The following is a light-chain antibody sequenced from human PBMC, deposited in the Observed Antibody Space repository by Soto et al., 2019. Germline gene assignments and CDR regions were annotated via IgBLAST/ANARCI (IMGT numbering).Light chain of an antibody. CDR3: QQRHITQHS. CDR2: RAS. Sequence: IQMTQSPSSLSASVGDRVTITCRASETINRYLHLYQHRPAEAPNLLISRASSLQSGVPSRFSGRGFGTEFTLTISSLQREDCATYYCQQRHITQHSLGQGTKVDIK. J-gene: IGKJ2*03. CDR1: ETINRY. V-gene: IGKV1-39*01.